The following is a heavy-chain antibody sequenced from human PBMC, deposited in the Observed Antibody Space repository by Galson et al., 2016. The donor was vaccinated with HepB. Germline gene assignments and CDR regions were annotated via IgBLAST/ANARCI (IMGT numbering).Heavy chain of an antibody. CDR2: FDPGDGET. CDR1: GHTLTELS. CDR3: ATGPIDWIVDY. V-gene: IGHV1-24*01. Sequence: SVKVSCKVSGHTLTELSMHWVRQAPGKGLEWMGGFDPGDGETVYAQKFQGRVTMTEDTSTETAYMELSSLRSEDTAVYYCATGPIDWIVDYWGQGTLVTVSS. J-gene: IGHJ4*02. D-gene: IGHD3-9*01.